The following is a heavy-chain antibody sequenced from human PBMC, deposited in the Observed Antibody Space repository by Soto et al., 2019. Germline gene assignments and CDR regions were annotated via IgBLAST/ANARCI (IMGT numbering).Heavy chain of an antibody. J-gene: IGHJ4*02. V-gene: IGHV3-23*01. Sequence: GGSLRLSCAASGFTFSSYAMSWVRQAPGKGLEWVSAISGSGGSTYYADSLKGRFTISRDNSKNTLYLQMNSLRAEDTAVYYCAKDVDSGYDFGGSYYFDYWGQGTLVTVSS. D-gene: IGHD5-12*01. CDR2: ISGSGGST. CDR3: AKDVDSGYDFGGSYYFDY. CDR1: GFTFSSYA.